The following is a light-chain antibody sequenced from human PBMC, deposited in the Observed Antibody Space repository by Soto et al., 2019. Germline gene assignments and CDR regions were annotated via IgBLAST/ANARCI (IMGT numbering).Light chain of an antibody. CDR3: CSYTRSYTWV. CDR1: TSDVGDGDF. Sequence: QSVLPQPASVSGSPRQSITISCTGTTSDVGDGDFVSWYQQRPGNAPKLMIYKVSNRPSGVSNRFSGSKSGNTASLTISGLQAEDEADYYCCSYTRSYTWVFGGGTKVTVL. J-gene: IGLJ3*02. V-gene: IGLV2-14*01. CDR2: KVS.